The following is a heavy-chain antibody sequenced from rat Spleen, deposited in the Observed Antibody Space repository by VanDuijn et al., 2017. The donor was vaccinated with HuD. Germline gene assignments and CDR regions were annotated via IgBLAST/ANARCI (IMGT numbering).Heavy chain of an antibody. CDR1: GVTFNNYW. D-gene: IGHD1-7*01. Sequence: EVHLVESGGGLVQPGRSLKLSCVASGVTFNNYWMNWIRQAPGKGLEWVAAITHTGDSTFYPDSVKGRFTISRDDAKSTLYLQMDSLRSEDTATYYCAVAGYGYWGQGVMVTVSS. CDR3: AVAGYGY. CDR2: ITHTGDST. J-gene: IGHJ2*01. V-gene: IGHV5-31*01.